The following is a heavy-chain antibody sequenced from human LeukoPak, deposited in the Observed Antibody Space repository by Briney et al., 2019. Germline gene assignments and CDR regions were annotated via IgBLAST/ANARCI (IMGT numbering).Heavy chain of an antibody. D-gene: IGHD4/OR15-4a*01. CDR2: ISTSSSYI. Sequence: GGSLRLSCAASGFTFSSYSMNWVRQAPGKGLEWVSSISTSSSYIYYADSVKGRFPISRDNARNPLSLQVSRLRAEDTAVYYCVKSSTNYGGWFDSWGQGTLVTVSS. J-gene: IGHJ5*01. V-gene: IGHV3-21*01. CDR1: GFTFSSYS. CDR3: VKSSTNYGGWFDS.